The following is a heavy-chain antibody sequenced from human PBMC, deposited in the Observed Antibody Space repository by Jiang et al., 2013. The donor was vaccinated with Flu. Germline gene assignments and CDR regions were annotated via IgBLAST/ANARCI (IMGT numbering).Heavy chain of an antibody. CDR3: VREEKSAFDI. CDR2: INAGTGNT. Sequence: TFTNYAMHWVRQAPGQRPECMGWINAGTGNTEYSQKFQGRVTITRDTSASTVYMELSSLRFEDTAIYYCVREEKSAFDIWGQGTMVTVSS. CDR1: TFTNYA. V-gene: IGHV1-3*01. J-gene: IGHJ3*02.